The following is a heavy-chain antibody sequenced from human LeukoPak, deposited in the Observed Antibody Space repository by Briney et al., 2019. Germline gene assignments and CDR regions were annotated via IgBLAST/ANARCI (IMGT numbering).Heavy chain of an antibody. D-gene: IGHD4-17*01. CDR1: GFTFSSYS. CDR2: ISSSSSYI. J-gene: IGHJ4*02. Sequence: GGSLRLSCAASGFTFSSYSMNWVRQAPGKALEWVSSISSSSSYIYYADSVKGRFTISRDNAKNSLYLQMNSLRAEDTAVYYCARDKKTDDYGDYWPWVVDYWGQGTLATVSS. V-gene: IGHV3-21*06. CDR3: ARDKKTDDYGDYWPWVVDY.